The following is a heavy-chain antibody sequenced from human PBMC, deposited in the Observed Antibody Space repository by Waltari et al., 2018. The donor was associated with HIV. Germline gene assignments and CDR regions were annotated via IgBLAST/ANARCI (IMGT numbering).Heavy chain of an antibody. CDR1: GGSSSNYY. J-gene: IGHJ4*02. V-gene: IGHV4-34*02. Sequence: QVQLQQWGTGLLKPSETLSLTCAVQGGSSSNYYWSWIRQPPGKGLEWIAEINHSGRTNYNPSLKSRLTISVDTSKTQFPVKLTSVTAADTAVYFCARGQYGPGSREDYCGQGTLVTVAS. CDR3: ARGQYGPGSREDY. CDR2: INHSGRT. D-gene: IGHD3-10*01.